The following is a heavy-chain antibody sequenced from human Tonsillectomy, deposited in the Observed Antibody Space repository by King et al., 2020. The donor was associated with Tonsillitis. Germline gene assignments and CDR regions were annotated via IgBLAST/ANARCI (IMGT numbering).Heavy chain of an antibody. CDR1: GYSFTSYW. CDR2: IYPDDSDT. CDR3: ARPLAFRSGYYKGLDT. Sequence: VQLVESGAEVKKPGESLKISCKGSGYSFTSYWIGWVRQMPGKGLDWMGIIYPDDSDTRYSPSFQGQVTISADKSISTAYLQWSSLKASDTPMYYCARPLAFRSGYYKGLDTCGQGIMVTVSS. V-gene: IGHV5-51*01. D-gene: IGHD3-3*01. J-gene: IGHJ3*02.